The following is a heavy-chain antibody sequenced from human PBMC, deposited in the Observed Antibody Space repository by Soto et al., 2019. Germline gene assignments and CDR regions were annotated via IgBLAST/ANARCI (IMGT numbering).Heavy chain of an antibody. D-gene: IGHD3-22*01. CDR3: ARDSGDSSGYYEAY. Sequence: QVQLVESGGGVVQPGRSLRLSCAASGFTFSSYAMHWVRQAPGKGLEWVAVISYDGSNKYYADSVKGRFTISRDNSKNTLYLQMNSLRAEDTAVYYCARDSGDSSGYYEAYWGQGTLVTVSS. CDR1: GFTFSSYA. V-gene: IGHV3-30-3*01. J-gene: IGHJ4*02. CDR2: ISYDGSNK.